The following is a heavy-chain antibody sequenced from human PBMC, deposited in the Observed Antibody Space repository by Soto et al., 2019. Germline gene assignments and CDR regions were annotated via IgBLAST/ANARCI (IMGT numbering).Heavy chain of an antibody. J-gene: IGHJ4*02. CDR2: ISYDGRND. D-gene: IGHD6-13*01. V-gene: IGHV3-30*04. CDR3: GGSVAGAGSGPGY. Sequence: PGGSLRLSCAASGFTFSSHAMHWVRQAPGKGLARVAVISYDGRNDYYADSVKRRFTIARDNSKNTLYLQMNSLRPAVTAVYYWGGSVAGAGSGPGYWGQGTRISV. CDR1: GFTFSSHA.